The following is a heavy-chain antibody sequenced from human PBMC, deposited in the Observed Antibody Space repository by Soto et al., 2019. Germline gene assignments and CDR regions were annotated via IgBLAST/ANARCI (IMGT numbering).Heavy chain of an antibody. CDR3: AREAYCSGGSCYSWGLGYGMDD. CDR1: GFTFSRYW. V-gene: IGHV3-74*01. J-gene: IGHJ6*02. Sequence: EVQLVESGGGLVQPGGSLRLSCAASGFTFSRYWMHWVRQAPGMGLVWVSRINSDGSSTSYADSVKGRFTISRDNAKNTLYLQMNSLRAEDTAVYYSAREAYCSGGSCYSWGLGYGMDDWGQGTTVTVSS. D-gene: IGHD2-15*01. CDR2: INSDGSST.